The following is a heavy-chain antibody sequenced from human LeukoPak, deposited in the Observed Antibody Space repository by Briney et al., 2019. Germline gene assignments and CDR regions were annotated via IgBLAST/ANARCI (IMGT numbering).Heavy chain of an antibody. Sequence: SETLSLTCAVYGGSFSGYYWSWIRQPPGKGLEWVGEINHSGSTNYNPSLKSRVTISVDTSKNQFSLKLSSVTAADTTVYSCARGYSVAGLFQHWGQGTLVTVSS. D-gene: IGHD6-19*01. CDR1: GGSFSGYY. J-gene: IGHJ1*01. V-gene: IGHV4-34*01. CDR2: INHSGST. CDR3: ARGYSVAGLFQH.